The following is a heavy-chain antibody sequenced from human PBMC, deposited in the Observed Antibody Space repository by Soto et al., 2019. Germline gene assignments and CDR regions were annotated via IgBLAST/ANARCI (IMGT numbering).Heavy chain of an antibody. J-gene: IGHJ4*02. CDR2: ISYDGSNK. V-gene: IGHV3-30*18. D-gene: IGHD1-26*01. Sequence: PGGSLRLSCAASGFTFSSYGMHWVRQAPGKGLEWVAVISYDGSNKYYADSVKGRFTISRDNSKNTLYLQMNSLRAEDTAVYYCAKVKGSPYYFDYRGQRPLVTVSS. CDR3: AKVKGSPYYFDY. CDR1: GFTFSSYG.